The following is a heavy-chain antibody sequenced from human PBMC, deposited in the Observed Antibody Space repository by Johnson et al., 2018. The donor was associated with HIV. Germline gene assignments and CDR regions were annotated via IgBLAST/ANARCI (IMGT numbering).Heavy chain of an antibody. CDR3: TTDWGSYHEYAFDI. V-gene: IGHV3-20*04. CDR2: INWNGGST. D-gene: IGHD1-26*01. CDR1: GFTFDDYG. J-gene: IGHJ3*02. Sequence: MQLVESGGSVVRPGGSLRLSCAASGFTFDDYGMSWVRQAPGKGLEWVSGINWNGGSTGYADSVKGQFTISRDNAKNSLYLQMNSLKTEDTAVYSCTTDWGSYHEYAFDIWGQGTMVTVSS.